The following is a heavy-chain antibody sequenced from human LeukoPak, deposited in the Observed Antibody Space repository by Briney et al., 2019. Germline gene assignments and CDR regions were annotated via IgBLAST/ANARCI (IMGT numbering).Heavy chain of an antibody. Sequence: PGGSLRLSCAASGFTFRNYAMAWFRQAPGKGLGWVSAISGSGANRYFADSVKGRFTISRDNSRNALYLQMNSLRAEDTAVYFCAGQVGPDYWGQGTLVTVSS. CDR2: ISGSGANR. V-gene: IGHV3-23*01. CDR3: AGQVGPDY. CDR1: GFTFRNYA. J-gene: IGHJ4*02.